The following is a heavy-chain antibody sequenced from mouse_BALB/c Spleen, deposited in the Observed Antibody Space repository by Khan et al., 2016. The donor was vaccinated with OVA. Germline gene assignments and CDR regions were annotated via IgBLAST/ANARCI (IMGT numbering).Heavy chain of an antibody. J-gene: IGHJ3*01. D-gene: IGHD1-1*01. CDR3: ARPYYGSAWFAY. CDR1: GFSLTNYG. V-gene: IGHV2-9*02. CDR2: MWAGGST. Sequence: VKLLESGPGLVAPSQSLSIICTVSGFSLTNYGVHWVRQPPGKGLEWLGVMWAGGSTTYNSALMSRLSISIDNSKSQVFLKMNSLQTDDTAMYYCARPYYGSAWFAYWGQGTLVTVSA.